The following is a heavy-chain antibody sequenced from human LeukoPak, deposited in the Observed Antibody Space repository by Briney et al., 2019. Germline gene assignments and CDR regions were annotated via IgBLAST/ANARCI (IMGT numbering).Heavy chain of an antibody. J-gene: IGHJ4*02. V-gene: IGHV6-1*01. CDR1: GDSVSSNSAA. CDR3: ARDLMGCSGGSCFNSFDN. Sequence: SPTLSLTCAISGDSVSSNSAAWNWNRQSQSRGLEWLGRTCYRSNWYNDYAVSVKSRITFNPDTSKNQISLQLNSVTPEDTAVYYCARDLMGCSGGSCFNSFDNWGQRSIVTGSS. D-gene: IGHD2-15*01. CDR2: TCYRSNWYN.